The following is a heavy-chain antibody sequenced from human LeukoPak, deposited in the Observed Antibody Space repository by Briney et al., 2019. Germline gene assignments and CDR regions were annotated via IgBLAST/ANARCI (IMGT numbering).Heavy chain of an antibody. Sequence: GGSVSVSCKASGYTFPRYWMHWVRQAPGQGLEWVGIINPSGAITHYAQKFQGRVTLPRDTSTSTVYMELSSLRSDDTAVYYCATAKNHFGPEGRFDPWGQGTLVTVSS. J-gene: IGHJ5*02. CDR2: INPSGAIT. CDR1: GYTFPRYW. D-gene: IGHD3/OR15-3a*01. V-gene: IGHV1-46*01. CDR3: ATAKNHFGPEGRFDP.